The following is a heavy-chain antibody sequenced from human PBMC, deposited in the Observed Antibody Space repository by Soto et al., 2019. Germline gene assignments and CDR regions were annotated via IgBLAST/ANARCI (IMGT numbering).Heavy chain of an antibody. V-gene: IGHV1-69*13. Sequence: SVKVSCKASGGTFSSYAISWVRQAPGQGLEWMGGVIPIFGTANYAQKFQGRVTITADESTSTAYMELSSLRSEDTAVYYCARDLPYYDFWSGPGWFDPWGQGTLVTVSS. J-gene: IGHJ5*02. CDR3: ARDLPYYDFWSGPGWFDP. CDR1: GGTFSSYA. D-gene: IGHD3-3*01. CDR2: VIPIFGTA.